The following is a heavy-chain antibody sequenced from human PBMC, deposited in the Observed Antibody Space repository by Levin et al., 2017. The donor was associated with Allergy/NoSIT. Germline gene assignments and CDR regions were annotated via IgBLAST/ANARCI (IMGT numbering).Heavy chain of an antibody. CDR1: GGTFSSQA. V-gene: IGHV1-69*06. CDR2: IMPKFDTT. D-gene: IGHD3-22*01. J-gene: IGHJ5*02. Sequence: GASVKVSCKASGGTFSSQAITWVRQAPGQGLEWMGGIMPKFDTTNYAQKFQGRLTFTADKSTSTAYMEMSSLRDEDTAVYYCARGGYYDGRGHFSDWFDPWGQGTLVTVSS. CDR3: ARGGYYDGRGHFSDWFDP.